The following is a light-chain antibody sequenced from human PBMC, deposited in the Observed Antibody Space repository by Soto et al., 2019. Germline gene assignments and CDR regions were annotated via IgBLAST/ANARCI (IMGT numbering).Light chain of an antibody. V-gene: IGLV2-23*01. CDR3: CSYARSSTYV. CDR1: SGDVGSYNL. CDR2: EGS. Sequence: QSALTQPAYVSGSPGQSITISCTGTSGDVGSYNLVSWYQQHPGKAPKLMIYEGSKRPSGVSNRFSGSKSGSTASLTISGLQAEDEADYYCCSYARSSTYVFGSGTKLTVL. J-gene: IGLJ1*01.